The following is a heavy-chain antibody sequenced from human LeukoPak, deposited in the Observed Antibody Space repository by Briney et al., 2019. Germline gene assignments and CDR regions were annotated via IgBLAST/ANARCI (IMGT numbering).Heavy chain of an antibody. CDR3: ARGASITGTNEYFQH. Sequence: PSETLSLTCTVSGGSISSYYWSWIREPPGKGLEGIGYIYYSGSTYYNPSLKSRVTISVDTSKNQFSLKLNSVTAADTAVYYCARGASITGTNEYFQHWGQGTLVTVSS. CDR1: GGSISSYY. J-gene: IGHJ1*01. V-gene: IGHV4-59*08. CDR2: IYYSGST. D-gene: IGHD1-7*01.